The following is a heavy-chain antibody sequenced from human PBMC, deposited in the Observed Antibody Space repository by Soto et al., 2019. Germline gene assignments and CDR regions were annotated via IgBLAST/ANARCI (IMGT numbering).Heavy chain of an antibody. D-gene: IGHD2-15*01. CDR1: GYSFNPFWSGHW. CDR2: IYPGDSDT. CDR3: VRAPPQQLLHQAYFDF. Sequence: EFLTICCGGSGYSFNPFWSGHWIGWVRQMPGKGLEWVGIIYPGDSDTRYSPSFKGHVTISADKSTSTAYLQWSSLKASDTAMYYCVRAPPQQLLHQAYFDFWGQGTQVTVSS. V-gene: IGHV5-51*01. J-gene: IGHJ4*02.